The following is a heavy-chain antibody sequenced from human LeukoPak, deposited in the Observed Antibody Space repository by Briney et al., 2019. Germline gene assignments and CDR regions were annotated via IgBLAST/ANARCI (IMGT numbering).Heavy chain of an antibody. Sequence: SETLSLTCAVSGGSISSGDYYWSWIRQHPGKGLEWIGYIYYSGSTYYNPSLKSRVTISVDTSKNQFSLKLSSVTAADTAVYYCARLYTSFRAFDIWGQGTMVTVSS. J-gene: IGHJ3*02. V-gene: IGHV4-31*11. CDR3: ARLYTSFRAFDI. D-gene: IGHD6-6*01. CDR2: IYYSGST. CDR1: GGSISSGDYY.